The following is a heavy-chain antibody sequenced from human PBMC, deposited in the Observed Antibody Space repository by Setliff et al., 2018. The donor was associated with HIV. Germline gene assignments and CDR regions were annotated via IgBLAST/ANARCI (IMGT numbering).Heavy chain of an antibody. J-gene: IGHJ4*02. CDR3: ARYDYGDFDY. Sequence: SETLSLTCAVFGGYFSGYYWSWIRQPPGKGLEWIGEINHSGSTDYNPSLKSRVTISVDTSKNQFSLNLSSVTAADTAVYYCARYDYGDFDYWGQGTPVTVSS. V-gene: IGHV4-34*01. CDR2: INHSGST. D-gene: IGHD4-17*01. CDR1: GGYFSGYY.